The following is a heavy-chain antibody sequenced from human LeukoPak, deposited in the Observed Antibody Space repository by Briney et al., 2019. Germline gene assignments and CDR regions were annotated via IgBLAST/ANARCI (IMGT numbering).Heavy chain of an antibody. CDR2: LSYDGSNT. D-gene: IGHD6-13*01. Sequence: PGKSLRLSCAASGFTLSSYAMHWVRQAPGKGLEWVAVLSYDGSNTYHADSVKGRFTISRDNSKNTLYLQMNSLRPEDTAVYYYARVPGIAATAYYYYAMDVWDQGTTVTVSS. V-gene: IGHV3-30-3*01. CDR1: GFTLSSYA. CDR3: ARVPGIAATAYYYYAMDV. J-gene: IGHJ6*02.